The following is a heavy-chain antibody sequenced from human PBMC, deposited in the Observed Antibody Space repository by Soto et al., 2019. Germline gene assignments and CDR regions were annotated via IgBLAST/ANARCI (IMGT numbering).Heavy chain of an antibody. CDR2: IYYSGST. J-gene: IGHJ4*02. Sequence: SETLSLTCTVSGGSISSGGYYWSWIRQHPGKGLEWIGYIYYSGSTYYNPSLKSRVTISVDTSKNQFSLKLSSVTAADTAVYYCARARTYYYDSSGPVFDYWGQGTMVTVSS. V-gene: IGHV4-31*03. D-gene: IGHD3-22*01. CDR3: ARARTYYYDSSGPVFDY. CDR1: GGSISSGGYY.